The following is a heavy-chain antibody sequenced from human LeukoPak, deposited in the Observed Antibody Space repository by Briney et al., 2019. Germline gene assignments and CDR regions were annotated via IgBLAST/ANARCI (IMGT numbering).Heavy chain of an antibody. J-gene: IGHJ6*02. V-gene: IGHV3-30*18. D-gene: IGHD2-2*01. CDR3: AKDLEVPAAIPYYYYGMDV. CDR1: GFTFSSYG. CDR2: ISYDGSNK. Sequence: GGSLRLSCAASGFTFSSYGMHWVRQAPGKGLEWVAVISYDGSNKYYADSVKGRFTISRDNSKNTLYLQMNSLRAEDTAVYYCAKDLEVPAAIPYYYYGMDVWGQGTTVTVSS.